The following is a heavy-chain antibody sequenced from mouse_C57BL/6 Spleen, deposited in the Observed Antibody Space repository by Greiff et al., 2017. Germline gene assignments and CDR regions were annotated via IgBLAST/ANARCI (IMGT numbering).Heavy chain of an antibody. D-gene: IGHD1-1*01. CDR3: ARGPTVVATGGSHY. CDR1: GYTFTSYG. J-gene: IGHJ2*01. Sequence: QVQLQQSGAELARPGASVKLSCKASGYTFTSYGLSWAKQRTGQGLEWIGEIYPRSGNTYNNEKFKGKATLNADKSSSTAYMELRSLTSEDSSVFFCARGPTVVATGGSHYWGRGTTLTVSS. V-gene: IGHV1-81*01. CDR2: IYPRSGNT.